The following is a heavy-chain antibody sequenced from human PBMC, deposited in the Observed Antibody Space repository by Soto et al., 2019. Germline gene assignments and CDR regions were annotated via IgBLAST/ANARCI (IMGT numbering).Heavy chain of an antibody. Sequence: GESLKISCKGSGYSFTSYWIGWVRQMPGKGLEWMGIIYPGDSDTRYSPSFQGQVTISADKSISTAYLQWSSLKASDTAMYYCAKIDLVGAYPRGSWFDYWGQGTLVTVSS. CDR1: GYSFTSYW. D-gene: IGHD1-26*01. V-gene: IGHV5-51*01. CDR3: AKIDLVGAYPRGSWFDY. J-gene: IGHJ4*02. CDR2: IYPGDSDT.